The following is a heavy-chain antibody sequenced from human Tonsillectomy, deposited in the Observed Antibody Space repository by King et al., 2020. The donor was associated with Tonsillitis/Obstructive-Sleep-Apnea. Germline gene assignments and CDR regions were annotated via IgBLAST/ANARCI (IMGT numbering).Heavy chain of an antibody. J-gene: IGHJ2*01. CDR2: IHHSGST. Sequence: VQLQQWGAGLLKPSENLSLTCAVYGGSFSGYYWSWIRQPPGKGLEWIGEIHHSGSTNYNPSLKSRVTISVDTSKNQFSLKLSSVTAADTAMYYCAIGITMVQGVKGPSWYFDLWGRGTLVTVSS. V-gene: IGHV4-34*01. CDR1: GGSFSGYY. CDR3: AIGITMVQGVKGPSWYFDL. D-gene: IGHD3-10*01.